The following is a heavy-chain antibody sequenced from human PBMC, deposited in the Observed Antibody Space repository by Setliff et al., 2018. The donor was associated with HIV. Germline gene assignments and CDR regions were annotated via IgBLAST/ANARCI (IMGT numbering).Heavy chain of an antibody. D-gene: IGHD5-12*01. CDR3: ARQNYDGNSWDI. V-gene: IGHV1-69*05. CDR1: GGTFSSYA. CDR2: IIPIFGTA. Sequence: VSCKASGGTFSSYAISWVRQAPGQGLEWMGGIIPIFGTANYAQKFEGRVTITTDESTSTAYVELSSLRSEDAAVYYCARQNYDGNSWDIWGQGTMVTVSS. J-gene: IGHJ3*02.